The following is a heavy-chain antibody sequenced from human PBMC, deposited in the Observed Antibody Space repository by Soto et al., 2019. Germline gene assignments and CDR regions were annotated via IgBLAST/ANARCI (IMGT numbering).Heavy chain of an antibody. CDR2: ISAYNGNT. D-gene: IGHD2-15*01. CDR3: AGSLWKLLDTDDAFEI. J-gene: IGHJ3*02. CDR1: GYTFTSYG. V-gene: IGHV1-18*01. Sequence: QVQLVQSGAEVKKPGASVKVSCKASGYTFTSYGISWVRQAPGQGLEWMGWISAYNGNTNYAQKLQSRVTMTTDTATSTAYMELRSLRSADTAVYYCAGSLWKLLDTDDAFEIWGQGTMVTVAS.